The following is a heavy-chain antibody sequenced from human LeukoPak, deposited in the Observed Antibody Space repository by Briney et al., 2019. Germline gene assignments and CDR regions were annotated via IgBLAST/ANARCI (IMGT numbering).Heavy chain of an antibody. CDR3: ARRTEGRGEVDP. Sequence: GSLRLSCAASGFTFSTYWMHWVRQPPGKGLEWIGEINHSGSTNYNPSLKSRVTISVDTSKNQFSLKLSSVTAADTAVYYCARRTEGRGEVDPWGQGTLVTVSS. V-gene: IGHV4-34*01. D-gene: IGHD3/OR15-3a*01. J-gene: IGHJ5*02. CDR1: GFTFSTYW. CDR2: INHSGST.